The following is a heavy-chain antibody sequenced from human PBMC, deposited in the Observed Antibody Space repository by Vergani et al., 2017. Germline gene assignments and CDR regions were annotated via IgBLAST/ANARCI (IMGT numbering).Heavy chain of an antibody. CDR1: GFTFSSYG. V-gene: IGHV3-33*01. D-gene: IGHD3-3*01. CDR3: ARDGPMYYDFFAPTDAFDI. Sequence: QVQLVESGGGVVQPGRSLRLSCAASGFTFSSYGMHWVRQAPGKGREWVAVIWYDGSNKYYADSVKGRFTISRDNSKNTLYLQMNSLRAEDTAVYYCARDGPMYYDFFAPTDAFDIWGQGTMVTVSS. J-gene: IGHJ3*02. CDR2: IWYDGSNK.